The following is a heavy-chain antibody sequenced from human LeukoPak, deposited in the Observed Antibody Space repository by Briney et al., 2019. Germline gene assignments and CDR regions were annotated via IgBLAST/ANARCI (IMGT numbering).Heavy chain of an antibody. CDR3: AKEGLRLPMIVVVIAASFDY. Sequence: GGSLRLSCAASGFTFSSYAMSWVRQAPGKGLEWVSAISGGGGSTYYADSVKGRFTISRDNSKNTLYLQMNSLRAEDTAVYYCAKEGLRLPMIVVVIAASFDYWGQGTLVTVSS. J-gene: IGHJ4*02. V-gene: IGHV3-23*01. CDR2: ISGGGGST. D-gene: IGHD3-22*01. CDR1: GFTFSSYA.